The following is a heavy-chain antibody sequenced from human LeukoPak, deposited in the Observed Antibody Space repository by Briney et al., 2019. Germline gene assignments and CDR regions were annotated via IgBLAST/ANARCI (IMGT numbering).Heavy chain of an antibody. CDR3: ASSIAAAPKAFDI. CDR2: IKQDGSEK. V-gene: IGHV3-7*01. CDR1: GFTFSSYW. D-gene: IGHD6-13*01. Sequence: AGGSLRLSCAASGFTFSSYWMSWVRQAPGKGLEWVANIKQDGSEKYYVDSVKGRFTISRDNAKNSLYLQMNSLRAEDTAVYYCASSIAAAPKAFDIWGQGTMVTVSS. J-gene: IGHJ3*02.